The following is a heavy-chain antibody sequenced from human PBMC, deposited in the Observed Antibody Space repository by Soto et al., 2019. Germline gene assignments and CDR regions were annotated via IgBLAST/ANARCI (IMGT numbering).Heavy chain of an antibody. CDR3: VRDGRGYNNGYFGP. CDR1: GFTFSSYA. J-gene: IGHJ5*02. Sequence: GGSLRLSCAASGFTFSSYAMSWVRQAPGKGLEWVAFIRSKAFGATPEYAASVKGRFTISRDDFERIVYLQMNSLKTEDTAVYYCVRDGRGYNNGYFGPWGQGTLVTVSS. D-gene: IGHD5-18*01. V-gene: IGHV3-49*04. CDR2: IRSKAFGATP.